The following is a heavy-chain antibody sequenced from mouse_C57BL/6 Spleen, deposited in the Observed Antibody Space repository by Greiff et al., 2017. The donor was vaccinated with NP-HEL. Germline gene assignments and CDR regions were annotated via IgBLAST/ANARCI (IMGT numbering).Heavy chain of an antibody. CDR2: ISYDGSN. CDR3: ASYSNYFDY. V-gene: IGHV3-6*01. D-gene: IGHD2-5*01. Sequence: DVQLQESGPGLVKPSQSLSLTCSVTGYSITSGYYWNWIRQFPGNKLEWMGYISYDGSNNYNPSLKNRISITSDTSKNQLFLKLNSVTTEDTATYDCASYSNYFDYWGQGTTLTVSS. J-gene: IGHJ2*01. CDR1: GYSITSGYY.